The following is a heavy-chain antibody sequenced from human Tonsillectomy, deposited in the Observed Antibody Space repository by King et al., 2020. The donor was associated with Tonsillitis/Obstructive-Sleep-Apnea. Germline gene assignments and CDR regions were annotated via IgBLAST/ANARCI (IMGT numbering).Heavy chain of an antibody. V-gene: IGHV4-4*02. CDR2: IYHSGST. CDR1: GGSISSSNW. J-gene: IGHJ6*03. D-gene: IGHD2-2*01. Sequence: VQLQESGPVLVKPSGTLSLTCAVSGGSISSSNWWSWVGQPPGKVLEWIGEIYHSGSTTYNPSLKSRATISVDKSMNQFSLKLSSVTAADTAVYYCARGAVVVPAATYYYYYMDVWGKGTTVTVSS. CDR3: ARGAVVVPAATYYYYYMDV.